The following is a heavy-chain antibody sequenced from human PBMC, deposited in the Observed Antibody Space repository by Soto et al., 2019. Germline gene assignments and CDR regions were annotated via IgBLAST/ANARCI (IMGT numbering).Heavy chain of an antibody. Sequence: EVQLLESGGGLVQPGGSLRLSCAASGFTFNTCAMTWVRQAPGKGLEWVSTISGSSTSTFYADFVKGRFTISRDNSKNMLYLQMDGLRAEDTAVYYCAKEYIVTTIADAFDIWGQGTMVTVSS. J-gene: IGHJ3*02. CDR2: ISGSSTST. CDR3: AKEYIVTTIADAFDI. V-gene: IGHV3-23*01. D-gene: IGHD5-12*01. CDR1: GFTFNTCA.